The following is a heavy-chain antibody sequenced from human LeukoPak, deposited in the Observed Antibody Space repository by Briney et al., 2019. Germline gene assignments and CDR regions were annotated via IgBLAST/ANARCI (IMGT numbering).Heavy chain of an antibody. Sequence: GGSLRLSCAASGFTFSTYAMTWVRQAPGKGLEWVGRIKSKPDGGTTDYAAPVKGRFTISRDDSKNTLYLQMNSLKTEDTAVYYCTTDRPDYWGRGTLVTVSS. V-gene: IGHV3-15*01. CDR2: IKSKPDGGTT. CDR1: GFTFSTYA. CDR3: TTDRPDY. J-gene: IGHJ4*02.